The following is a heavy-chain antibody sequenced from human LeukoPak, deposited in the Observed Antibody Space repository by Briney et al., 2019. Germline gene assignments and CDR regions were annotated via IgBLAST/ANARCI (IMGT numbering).Heavy chain of an antibody. CDR3: ANGWSPDY. V-gene: IGHV3-23*01. CDR1: GFTFSSYA. CDR2: ISGSGGST. D-gene: IGHD2-15*01. Sequence: GGSLRLSCAASGFTFSSYAMSWVRQAPGKGLEWVSGISGSGGSTYYADSVKGRFTIFRDNSKNTLYLQMNSLRAEDTTVYHCANGWSPDYWGRGTLVTVSS. J-gene: IGHJ4*02.